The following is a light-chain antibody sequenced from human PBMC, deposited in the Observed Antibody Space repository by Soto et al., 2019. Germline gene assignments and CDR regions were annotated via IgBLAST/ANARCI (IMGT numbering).Light chain of an antibody. CDR2: SNA. V-gene: IGLV1-44*01. J-gene: IGLJ7*01. CDR1: GSNIGENA. CDR3: AAWDDSLKAML. Sequence: QSVLTQPPSASGTPGQTVTISCSGSGSNIGENAVNWYQHLPGTAPHLLIYSNALRPSGVPHRLSGANSGTAGSLAISGVQSDEEAHYYCAAWDDSLKAMLFGGGTQLTVL.